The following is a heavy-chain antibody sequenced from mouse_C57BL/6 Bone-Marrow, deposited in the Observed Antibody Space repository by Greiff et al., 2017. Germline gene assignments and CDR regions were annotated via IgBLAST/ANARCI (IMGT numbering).Heavy chain of an antibody. Sequence: VQLQQSDAELVKPGASVKISCKVSGYTFTDHTIHWMKQRPEQGLEWIGYIYPRDGSTTYNEKFKGKATLTADKSSSTAYMQLNSLTSEDSAVYFCARGGYSNYLAFAYWGQGTLVTVSA. D-gene: IGHD2-5*01. CDR1: GYTFTDHT. CDR2: IYPRDGST. CDR3: ARGGYSNYLAFAY. V-gene: IGHV1-78*01. J-gene: IGHJ3*01.